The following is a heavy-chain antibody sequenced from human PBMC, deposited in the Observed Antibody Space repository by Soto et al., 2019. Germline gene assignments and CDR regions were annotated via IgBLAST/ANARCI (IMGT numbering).Heavy chain of an antibody. Sequence: PGGSLRLSCAASGFTFSSFAMSWVRQAPGKGLEWVSAIRGGGGGTYYADSVKGRFTISRDNSKNTQYLQMNSLRAEDTAVYYCARVLGGSGYTVDYWGQGTLVTVSS. CDR3: ARVLGGSGYTVDY. V-gene: IGHV3-23*01. CDR2: IRGGGGGT. CDR1: GFTFSSFA. D-gene: IGHD3-22*01. J-gene: IGHJ4*02.